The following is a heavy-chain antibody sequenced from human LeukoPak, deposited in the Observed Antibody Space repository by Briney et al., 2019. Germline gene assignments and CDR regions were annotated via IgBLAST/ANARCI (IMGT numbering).Heavy chain of an antibody. CDR3: ARDQEGFDY. J-gene: IGHJ4*02. CDR2: IYPRDGST. V-gene: IGHV1-46*01. Sequence: ASVKVSFKASGYTFTINYIHWVRQAPGQGLEWMGMIYPRDGSTSYALKFQGRVTVTRDTSTSTVHMELSGLRSEDTAVYYCARDQEGFDYWGQGTLVTVSS. CDR1: GYTFTINY.